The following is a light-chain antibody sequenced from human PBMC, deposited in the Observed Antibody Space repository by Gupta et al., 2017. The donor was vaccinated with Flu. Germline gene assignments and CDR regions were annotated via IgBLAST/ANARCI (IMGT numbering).Light chain of an antibody. Sequence: SPSSLSVSVGDRVTITCQASQDIKKYLNWYQQKPGKAPKLLIYDASNLETGVPSRFGGSGSGTDFTFTISSLQAEDIGTYYCQQYESRPTFGQGNKVEIK. J-gene: IGKJ1*01. CDR3: QQYESRPT. V-gene: IGKV1-33*01. CDR2: DAS. CDR1: QDIKKY.